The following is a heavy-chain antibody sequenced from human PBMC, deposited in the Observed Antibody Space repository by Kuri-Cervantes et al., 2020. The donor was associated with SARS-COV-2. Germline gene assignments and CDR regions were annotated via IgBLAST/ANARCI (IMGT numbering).Heavy chain of an antibody. V-gene: IGHV3-7*03. J-gene: IGHJ5*02. D-gene: IGHD5-18*01. CDR2: IKQDGSEK. Sequence: GESLKISCAASGFTFSSYWMSWVRQAPGKGLEWVANIKQDGSEKYYVDSVKGRFTISRDNSKNTLYLQMNSLRAEDTAVYYCARDHLVDTAMVFDPWGQGTLVTVSS. CDR1: GFTFSSYW. CDR3: ARDHLVDTAMVFDP.